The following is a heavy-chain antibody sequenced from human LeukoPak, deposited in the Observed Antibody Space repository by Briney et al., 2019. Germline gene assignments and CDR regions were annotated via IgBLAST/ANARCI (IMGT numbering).Heavy chain of an antibody. CDR2: INPNSGGT. CDR3: ARKEYSSSSDPFDY. J-gene: IGHJ4*02. V-gene: IGHV1-2*02. D-gene: IGHD6-6*01. CDR1: GYTFTGYY. Sequence: GASVKVSCKASGYTFTGYYMHWVRQAPGQGLEWMGWINPNSGGTNYAQKFQGRVTMTRDTSIGTAYMELSRLRSDDTAVYYCARKEYSSSSDPFDYWGQGTLVTVSS.